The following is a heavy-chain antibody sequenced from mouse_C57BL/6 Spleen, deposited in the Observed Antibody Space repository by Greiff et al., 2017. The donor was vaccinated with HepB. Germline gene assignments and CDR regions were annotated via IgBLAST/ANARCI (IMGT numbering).Heavy chain of an antibody. CDR1: GFTFSDYG. D-gene: IGHD1-1*01. CDR3: ARSITTVVARFDY. J-gene: IGHJ2*01. CDR2: ISSGSSTI. V-gene: IGHV5-17*01. Sequence: VQLKESGGGLVKPGGSLKLSCAASGFTFSDYGMHWVRQAPEKGLGWVAYISSGSSTIYYADTVKGRFTISRDNAKNTLFLQMTSLRSEDTAMYYCARSITTVVARFDYWGQGTTLTVSS.